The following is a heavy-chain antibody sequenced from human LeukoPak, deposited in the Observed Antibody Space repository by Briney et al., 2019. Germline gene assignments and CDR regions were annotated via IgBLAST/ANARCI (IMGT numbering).Heavy chain of an antibody. J-gene: IGHJ4*02. CDR3: ATEGVAVAGFDY. Sequence: GRSLRLSCAASGFSFSNYGMHWVRQAPGKGLEWVAIIWYDGSNKYYADSVKGQFTISRDNSKNTLYLQMNSLRVEDTGVYYCATEGVAVAGFDYWGQGTLVTVSS. V-gene: IGHV3-33*01. D-gene: IGHD6-19*01. CDR1: GFSFSNYG. CDR2: IWYDGSNK.